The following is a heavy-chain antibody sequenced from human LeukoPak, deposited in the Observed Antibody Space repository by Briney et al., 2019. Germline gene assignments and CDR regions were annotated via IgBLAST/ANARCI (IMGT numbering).Heavy chain of an antibody. CDR1: GGSISSSNW. D-gene: IGHD6-13*01. CDR3: ARDPPEGSSSRNWFDP. Sequence: MTSETLSLTCAVSGGSISSSNWWSWVRQPPGKGLEWIGEIYHSGYINYNPSLKSRVTISVDKSKNQISLKMSSVTAADTAVYYCARDPPEGSSSRNWFDPWGQGTLVTVSS. CDR2: IYHSGYI. J-gene: IGHJ5*02. V-gene: IGHV4-4*02.